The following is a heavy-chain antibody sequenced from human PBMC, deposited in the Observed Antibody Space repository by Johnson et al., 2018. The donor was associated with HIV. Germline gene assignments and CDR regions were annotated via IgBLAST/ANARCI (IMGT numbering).Heavy chain of an antibody. CDR1: AFTFRSYS. CDR3: AKDRRIQIWLPFDVLDI. CDR2: IWYDGSNK. D-gene: IGHD5-18*01. Sequence: QVQLVESGGGVVQPGRSLRLSCAASAFTFRSYSMHWVRQAPGKGLEWVAVIWYDGSNKYYADSVKGRFTISRDNSKNTLYLQMNSLRAEDTAVYNCAKDRRIQIWLPFDVLDIWGQGTMVTVSS. V-gene: IGHV3-33*06. J-gene: IGHJ3*02.